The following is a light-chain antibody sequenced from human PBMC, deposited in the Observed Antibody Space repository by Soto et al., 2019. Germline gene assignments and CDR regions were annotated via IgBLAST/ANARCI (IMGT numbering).Light chain of an antibody. J-gene: IGLJ1*01. Sequence: QSALTQPASVSGSPGQSITISCTGTSSDVGGYNYVSWYQQHPGKAPKLMIYEVSNRPSRVSNRFSGSKSGNTASLTISGIQAEDEADYYCSSYTSSSPYVFGTGTKLTVL. V-gene: IGLV2-14*01. CDR1: SSDVGGYNY. CDR2: EVS. CDR3: SSYTSSSPYV.